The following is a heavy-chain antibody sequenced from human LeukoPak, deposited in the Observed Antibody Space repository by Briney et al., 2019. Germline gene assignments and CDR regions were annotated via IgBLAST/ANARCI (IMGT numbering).Heavy chain of an antibody. Sequence: GGSLRLFCAASGFTLTSYWMSWVRQAPGKGLEWVANIDQDGSEKNYVDSVKGRFTISRDNAKKSLHLQLNSLRAEDTAVYYCARDQVGIFDYWGQGTLVTVSS. CDR3: ARDQVGIFDY. CDR2: IDQDGSEK. V-gene: IGHV3-7*01. D-gene: IGHD1-26*01. J-gene: IGHJ4*02. CDR1: GFTLTSYW.